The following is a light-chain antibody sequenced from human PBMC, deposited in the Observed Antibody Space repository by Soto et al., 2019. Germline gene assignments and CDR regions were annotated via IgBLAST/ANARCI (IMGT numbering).Light chain of an antibody. J-gene: IGKJ1*01. V-gene: IGKV1-5*03. CDR2: KAS. Sequence: DIQMTQSPSTLSASVGDRVTITCRASQSISSWLAWYQQKPGKAPNLLIYKASTLKSGVPSRFSGSGSGTEFTLTINSLQPDDFATYSCQQYDSYSWTFGQGTKVDIK. CDR3: QQYDSYSWT. CDR1: QSISSW.